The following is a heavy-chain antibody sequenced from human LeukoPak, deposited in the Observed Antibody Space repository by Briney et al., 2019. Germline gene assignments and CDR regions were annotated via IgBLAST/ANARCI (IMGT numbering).Heavy chain of an antibody. CDR2: ISSSSSYI. J-gene: IGHJ4*02. CDR1: GFTFSIYA. Sequence: GGSLRLSCAASGFTFSIYAMHWVRQAPGKGLEWVSSISSSSSYIYYADSVKGRFTISRDNAKNSLYLQMNSLRAEDTAVYYCARDGGDIVVVPALFDYWGQGTLVTVSS. CDR3: ARDGGDIVVVPALFDY. D-gene: IGHD2-2*01. V-gene: IGHV3-21*01.